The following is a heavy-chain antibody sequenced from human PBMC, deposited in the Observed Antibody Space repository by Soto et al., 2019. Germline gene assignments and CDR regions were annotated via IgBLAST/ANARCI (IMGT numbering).Heavy chain of an antibody. J-gene: IGHJ2*01. D-gene: IGHD1-26*01. CDR1: GGSISSGGYY. CDR3: ARGPTADWYFDL. CDR2: IDYSGST. V-gene: IGHV4-31*03. Sequence: QVQLQESGPGLVKPSQTLSLTCTVSGGSISSGGYYWSWIRQHPGKGLEWIGYIDYSGSTYYNPSLKRRVTISVDTSKNQFSLKLSSVTAADTAVYYCARGPTADWYFDLWGRGTLVTVSS.